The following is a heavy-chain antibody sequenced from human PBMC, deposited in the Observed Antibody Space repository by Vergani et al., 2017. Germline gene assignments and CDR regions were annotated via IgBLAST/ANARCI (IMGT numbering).Heavy chain of an antibody. J-gene: IGHJ2*01. D-gene: IGHD2-2*01. V-gene: IGHV4-34*01. CDR1: GGSFSGYY. CDR3: ARGRYCSSTSCRYWYFDL. CDR2: INHSGST. Sequence: QVQLQQWGAGLLKPSETLSLTCAVYGGSFSGYYWSWIRQPPGQGLEWIGEINHSGSTNYNPSLKSRVTISVDTSKNQFSLKLSSVTAADTAVYYCARGRYCSSTSCRYWYFDLWGRGTLVTVSS.